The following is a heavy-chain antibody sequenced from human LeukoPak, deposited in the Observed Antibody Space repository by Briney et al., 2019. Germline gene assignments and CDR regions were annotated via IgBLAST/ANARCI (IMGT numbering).Heavy chain of an antibody. CDR2: ISYSGST. Sequence: SETLSLTCSVSGDSISNYFWSWIRQPPGKGLEWIGYISYSGSTNYNPSLESRVTISVDTSKNQFSLKLSSVTAADTAVYYCASLIAATDAFDIWGQGTMVTVSS. J-gene: IGHJ3*02. V-gene: IGHV4-59*01. CDR1: GDSISNYF. D-gene: IGHD6-13*01. CDR3: ASLIAATDAFDI.